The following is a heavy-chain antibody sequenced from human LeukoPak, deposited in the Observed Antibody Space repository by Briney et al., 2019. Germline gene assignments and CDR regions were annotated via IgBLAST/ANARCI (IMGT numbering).Heavy chain of an antibody. J-gene: IGHJ4*02. Sequence: ASVKVSCKASGFTFTSSAMQWVRQARGQRLEWIGWIVVGSGNTNYAQKFQERVTITRDMSTSTAYMELSSLRSEDTAVYYCAAEAFGSGYYPIDYWGQGTLVTVSS. CDR3: AAEAFGSGYYPIDY. V-gene: IGHV1-58*02. CDR2: IVVGSGNT. D-gene: IGHD3-22*01. CDR1: GFTFTSSA.